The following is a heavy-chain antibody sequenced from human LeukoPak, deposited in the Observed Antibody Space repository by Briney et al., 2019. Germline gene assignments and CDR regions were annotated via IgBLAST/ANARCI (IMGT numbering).Heavy chain of an antibody. Sequence: RPGGSLRLSCAASGFTFDDYGMSWVRQAPGKGLEWVSGINWNGGSTGYADSVKGRFAISRDNAKNSLYLQMNSLRAEDPALYYCARAGDIVLMVYAIHHYFDFWGQGTLVTVSS. D-gene: IGHD2-8*01. V-gene: IGHV3-20*04. CDR2: INWNGGST. J-gene: IGHJ4*02. CDR1: GFTFDDYG. CDR3: ARAGDIVLMVYAIHHYFDF.